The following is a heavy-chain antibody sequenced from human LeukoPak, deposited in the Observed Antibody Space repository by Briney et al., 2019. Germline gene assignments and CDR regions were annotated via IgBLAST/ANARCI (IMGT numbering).Heavy chain of an antibody. V-gene: IGHV3-23*01. CDR3: AKAIFESAALYFDY. J-gene: IGHJ4*02. CDR2: ISGSGGST. Sequence: GGSLRLSCAASGFTFSSYSMNWVRQAPGKGLEWVSAISGSGGSTYYAYSVKGRFTISRDNSKNTLYLQMNSLRAEDTAVYYCAKAIFESAALYFDYWGQGTLVTVSS. D-gene: IGHD2-2*01. CDR1: GFTFSSYS.